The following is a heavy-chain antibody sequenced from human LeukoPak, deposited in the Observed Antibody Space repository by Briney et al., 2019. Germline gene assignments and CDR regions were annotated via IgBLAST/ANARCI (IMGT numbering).Heavy chain of an antibody. V-gene: IGHV4-4*02. CDR1: GGSISSSNW. Sequence: PSGTLSLTRAVSGGSISSSNWWSWVRQPPGKGLEWIGEIYHGGSTNYNPSLKSRATISVDKSKNQFSLKLSSVTAADTAVYYCARPVAGSSVWRSFDYWGLGTLVTVSS. CDR3: ARPVAGSSVWRSFDY. J-gene: IGHJ4*02. D-gene: IGHD6-19*01. CDR2: IYHGGST.